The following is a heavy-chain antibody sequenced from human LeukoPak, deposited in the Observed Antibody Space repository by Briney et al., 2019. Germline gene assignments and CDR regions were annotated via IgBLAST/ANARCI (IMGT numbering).Heavy chain of an antibody. CDR1: GGTFSSYA. CDR2: IIPIFGTA. D-gene: IGHD3-22*01. CDR3: ARDRSQYDSSGYYDP. J-gene: IGHJ5*02. V-gene: IGHV1-69*13. Sequence: ASVKVSCKASGGTFSSYAISWVRQAPGQGLEWMGGIIPIFGTANYAQKFQGRVTITADESTSTAYMELSSLRSEDTAMYYCARDRSQYDSSGYYDPWGQGTLVTVSS.